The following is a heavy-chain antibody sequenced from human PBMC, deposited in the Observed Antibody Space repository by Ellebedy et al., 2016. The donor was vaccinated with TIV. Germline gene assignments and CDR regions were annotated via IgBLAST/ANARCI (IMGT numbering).Heavy chain of an antibody. CDR3: ATGDGLN. D-gene: IGHD3-16*01. V-gene: IGHV3-7*01. CDR1: GFTYW. CDR2: MNGDGSAR. Sequence: GESLKISCAGSGFTYWMTWVRQAPGKGLEWVATMNGDGSARYDVGSVKGRFTISRDNAENSLSLQMDSLRAEDTAVYYCATGDGLNWGQGTLDTVSS. J-gene: IGHJ1*01.